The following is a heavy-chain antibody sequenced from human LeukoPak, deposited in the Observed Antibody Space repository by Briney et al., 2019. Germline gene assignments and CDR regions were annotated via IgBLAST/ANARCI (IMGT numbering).Heavy chain of an antibody. Sequence: GGSLRLSCAASGFTFSNAWMSWVRQAPGKGLEGVGRFKSKTDGGTTDYAAPVKGRFTISRDDSKNTLYLQMNSLKTEDTAVYYCTTEGGWSFYFDYWGQGTLVTVSS. V-gene: IGHV3-15*01. J-gene: IGHJ4*02. D-gene: IGHD2-15*01. CDR2: FKSKTDGGTT. CDR3: TTEGGWSFYFDY. CDR1: GFTFSNAW.